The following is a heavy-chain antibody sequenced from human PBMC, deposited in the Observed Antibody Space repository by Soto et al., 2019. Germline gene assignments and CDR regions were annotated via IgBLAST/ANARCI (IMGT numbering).Heavy chain of an antibody. V-gene: IGHV1-3*01. D-gene: IGHD3-10*01. CDR2: INAGNGNT. CDR3: ARERSGSYYVFLDY. J-gene: IGHJ4*02. Sequence: VASVKVSCKASGYTFTNYTMHWVRQAPGQRLEWMGWINAGNGNTKSSQKFQGRVTITRDTSASTAYMELSSLKSEDTAVYYCARERSGSYYVFLDYWGQGTLVTVSS. CDR1: GYTFTNYT.